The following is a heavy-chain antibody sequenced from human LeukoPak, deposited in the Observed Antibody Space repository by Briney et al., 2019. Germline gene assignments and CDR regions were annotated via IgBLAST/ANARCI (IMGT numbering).Heavy chain of an antibody. J-gene: IGHJ4*02. CDR3: ARGSTGTTRAYFDY. CDR2: IYSGGTT. V-gene: IGHV3-53*01. D-gene: IGHD1-7*01. CDR1: GFIVSSNY. Sequence: GGSLRLSCAASGFIVSSNYMSWVREAPGKGLAWVSVIYSGGTTYYADSVKGRFTISRDNSKSTLYLQMNSLRAEDTAVYYCARGSTGTTRAYFDYWGQGTLVTVSS.